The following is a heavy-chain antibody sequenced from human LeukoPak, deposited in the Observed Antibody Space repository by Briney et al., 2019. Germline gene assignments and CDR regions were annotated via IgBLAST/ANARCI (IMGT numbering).Heavy chain of an antibody. D-gene: IGHD6-6*01. J-gene: IGHJ4*02. CDR3: VREGYSSSFGY. CDR2: IYSGGGT. CDR1: GFTFSSNY. V-gene: IGHV3-53*01. Sequence: GGSLRLSCAASGFTFSSNYMTWVRQAPGKGLEWVSVIYSGGGTYHADSVRGRFTISRDTSKNTLYLQMNSLRAEDTAVYYCVREGYSSSFGYWGQGTLVTVSS.